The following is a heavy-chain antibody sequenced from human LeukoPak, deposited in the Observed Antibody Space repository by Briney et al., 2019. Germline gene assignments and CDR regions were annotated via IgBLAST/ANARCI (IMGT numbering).Heavy chain of an antibody. CDR1: GGSISSSSYY. CDR2: IYYSGST. D-gene: IGHD1-1*01. J-gene: IGHJ4*02. V-gene: IGHV4-39*07. CDR3: ARVHPGTTVFDY. Sequence: SEALSLTCTVSGGSISSSSYYWGWIRQPPGKGLEWIGSIYYSGSTNYNPSLKSRVTISVDTSKNQFSLKLSSVTAADTAVYYCARVHPGTTVFDYWGQGTLVTVSS.